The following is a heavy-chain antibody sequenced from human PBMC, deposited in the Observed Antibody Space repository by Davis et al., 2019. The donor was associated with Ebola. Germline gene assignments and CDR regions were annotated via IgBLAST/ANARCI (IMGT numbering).Heavy chain of an antibody. CDR3: ARVRLLTAEGGRPFDF. V-gene: IGHV3-72*01. CDR2: IRNKANSYTT. Sequence: PGGSLRLSCAASGFTFRNFCMSWVRQAPGKGLEWVGRIRNKANSYTTEYAASVKDRFTISRDDSKNSLYLEMNSLKTEDTAVYFCARVRLLTAEGGRPFDFWGRGTLVTVSS. J-gene: IGHJ2*01. D-gene: IGHD2-21*02. CDR1: GFTFRNFC.